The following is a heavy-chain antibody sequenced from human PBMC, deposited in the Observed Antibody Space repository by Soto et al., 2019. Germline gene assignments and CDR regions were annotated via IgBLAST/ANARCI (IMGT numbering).Heavy chain of an antibody. D-gene: IGHD3-16*01. CDR3: ATASDYGGFYYYYYYYMDV. CDR1: GYTLTELS. CDR2: FDPEDGET. Sequence: ASVKVSCKVSGYTLTELSMHWVRPAPGKGLEWMGGFDPEDGETIYAQKFQGRVTMTEDTSTDTAYMELSSLRSEDTAVYYCATASDYGGFYYYYYYYMDVWGKGTTVTVSS. V-gene: IGHV1-24*01. J-gene: IGHJ6*03.